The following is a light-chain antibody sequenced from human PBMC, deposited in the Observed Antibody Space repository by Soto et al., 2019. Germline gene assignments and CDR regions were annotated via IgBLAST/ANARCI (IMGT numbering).Light chain of an antibody. V-gene: IGLV1-40*01. CDR1: SSNIGAGYD. J-gene: IGLJ1*01. CDR2: GNS. CDR3: QSYDSSLSALYV. Sequence: TQTPSMSITPVRRVTISCTVRSSNIGAGYDVHWYQQLPGTAPKLLIYGNSNRTSGVTDRFSGSKSGTSASLAITGLKAEDEADYYCQSYDSSLSALYVFGSGTKVTVL.